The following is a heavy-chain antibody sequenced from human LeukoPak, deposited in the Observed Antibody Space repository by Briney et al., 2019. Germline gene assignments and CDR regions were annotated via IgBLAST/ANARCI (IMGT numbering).Heavy chain of an antibody. V-gene: IGHV3-23*01. CDR2: ISGSGGST. J-gene: IGHJ6*02. CDR3: AKVYGDYDGYYYYGMDV. Sequence: GGSPRLSCAASGFTFSSYAMSWVRQAPGKGLEWVSAISGSGGSTYYADSVKGRFTISRDNSKNTLYLQMNSLRAEDTAVYYCAKVYGDYDGYYYYGMDVWGQGTTVTVSS. D-gene: IGHD4-17*01. CDR1: GFTFSSYA.